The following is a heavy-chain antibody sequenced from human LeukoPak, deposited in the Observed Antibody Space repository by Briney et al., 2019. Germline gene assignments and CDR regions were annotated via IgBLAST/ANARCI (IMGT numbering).Heavy chain of an antibody. CDR3: ARSTAIASSWYYFDY. Sequence: ASVKVSCKASGYTFTSYYMHWVRQSPGQGLEWMGIINPSGGSTSYAQKFQGRVTMTRDTSTTTVYMELSSLRSEDTAVYYCARSTAIASSWYYFDYWGQGTLVTVSS. D-gene: IGHD6-13*01. CDR2: INPSGGST. J-gene: IGHJ4*02. CDR1: GYTFTSYY. V-gene: IGHV1-46*01.